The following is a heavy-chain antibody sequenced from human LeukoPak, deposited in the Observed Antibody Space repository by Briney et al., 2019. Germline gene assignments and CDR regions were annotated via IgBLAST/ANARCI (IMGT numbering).Heavy chain of an antibody. CDR2: IYYSGST. V-gene: IGHV4-59*01. J-gene: IGHJ3*02. CDR3: ARDLPTYCSSTSCYGGDDAFDI. D-gene: IGHD2-2*01. Sequence: SETLSLTCTVSGGSISSYYWSWIRQPPGKGLEWIGYIYYSGSTNYNPSLKSRVTISVDTSKNQFSLKLSSVTAADTAVYYCARDLPTYCSSTSCYGGDDAFDIWGQGTMVTVSS. CDR1: GGSISSYY.